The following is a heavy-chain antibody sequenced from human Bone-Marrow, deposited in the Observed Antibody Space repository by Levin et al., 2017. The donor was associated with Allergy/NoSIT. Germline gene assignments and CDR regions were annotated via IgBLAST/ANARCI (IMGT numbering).Heavy chain of an antibody. Sequence: SETLSLTCTVSGGSISSYYWSWIRQPPGKGLEWIGYIYYSGSTNYNPSLKSRVTISVDTSKNQFPLKLSSVTAADTAVYYCARHSVGSWGYFDYWGQGTLVTVSS. J-gene: IGHJ4*02. CDR2: IYYSGST. CDR1: GGSISSYY. CDR3: ARHSVGSWGYFDY. V-gene: IGHV4-59*08. D-gene: IGHD6-13*01.